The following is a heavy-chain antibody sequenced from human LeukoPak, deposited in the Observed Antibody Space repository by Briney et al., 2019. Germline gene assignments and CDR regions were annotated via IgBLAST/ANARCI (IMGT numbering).Heavy chain of an antibody. CDR2: ISSSGSTI. V-gene: IGHV3-11*01. CDR1: GFTITTNY. CDR3: ATTVVTEYYYGMDV. Sequence: GGSLRLSCAASGFTITTNYMSWIRQAPGKGLEWVSYISSSGSTIYYADSVKGRFTISRDNAKNSLYLQMNSLRAEDTAVYYCATTVVTEYYYGMDVWGQGTTVTVSS. D-gene: IGHD4-23*01. J-gene: IGHJ6*02.